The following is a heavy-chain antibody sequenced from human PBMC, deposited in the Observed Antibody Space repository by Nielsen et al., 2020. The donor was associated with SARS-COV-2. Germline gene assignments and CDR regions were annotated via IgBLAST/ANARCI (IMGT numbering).Heavy chain of an antibody. CDR1: GGTFSSYA. J-gene: IGHJ3*02. CDR2: IIPIFGTA. V-gene: IGHV1-69*13. CDR3: ARAVRPVAKVAFDI. Sequence: SVKVSCKASGGTFSSYAISWVRQAPGQGLEWMGGIIPIFGTANYAQKFQGRVTINADESTSTAYMELSSLRFKDTAVYYCARAVRPVAKVAFDIWAKGQWSPSLQ. D-gene: IGHD2-2*01.